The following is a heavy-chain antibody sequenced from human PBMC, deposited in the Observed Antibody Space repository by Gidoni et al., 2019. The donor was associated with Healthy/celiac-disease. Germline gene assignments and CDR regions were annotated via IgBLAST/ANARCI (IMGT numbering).Heavy chain of an antibody. CDR2: ISGSGGST. CDR1: GFNFRSYA. V-gene: IGHV3-23*01. CDR3: AKDLREYVDYASDY. Sequence: EVQLLASGGGLVQPGGSLRLTCSASGFNFRSYAMGWVRQAPGKGLELFSAISGSGGSTYYADSVKCRFTISRDNSKNTLYLQMNSLRAEDTAVYYCAKDLREYVDYASDYWGQGTLVTVSS. D-gene: IGHD4-17*01. J-gene: IGHJ4*02.